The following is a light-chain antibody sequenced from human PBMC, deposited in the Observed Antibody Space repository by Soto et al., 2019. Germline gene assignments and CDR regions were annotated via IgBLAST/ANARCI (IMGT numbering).Light chain of an antibody. V-gene: IGKV3-15*01. Sequence: EIVMTQSPATLSVSPGERATLSCRASQSVSSNLAWYQQKPGQTPKLLIYVASTWATGIPARFSGSGSGTEFTLTISSLQSEEFAVYYCQQYNGWPLTFGGGTKVEFK. CDR3: QQYNGWPLT. CDR2: VAS. CDR1: QSVSSN. J-gene: IGKJ4*01.